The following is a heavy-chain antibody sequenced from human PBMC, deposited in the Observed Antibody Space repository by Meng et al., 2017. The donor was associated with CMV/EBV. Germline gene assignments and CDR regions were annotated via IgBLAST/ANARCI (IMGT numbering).Heavy chain of an antibody. J-gene: IGHJ5*02. V-gene: IGHV4-31*01. Sequence: SETLSLTCTVSGGSISSGGYYWSWIRQHPGKGLEWIGYIYYSGSTYYNPSLKSPVTISVDTSKNQFSLKLSSVTAADTAVYYCAREVGSRGWFDPWGQGTLVTVSS. CDR3: AREVGSRGWFDP. CDR1: GGSISSGGYY. CDR2: IYYSGST. D-gene: IGHD6-13*01.